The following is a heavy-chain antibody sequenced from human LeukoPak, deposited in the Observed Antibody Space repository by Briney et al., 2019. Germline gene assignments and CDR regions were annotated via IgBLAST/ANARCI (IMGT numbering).Heavy chain of an antibody. Sequence: ASVKVSCKASGYTSTNYGISWVRQAPGQGLEWVGWISINRGNTNYAQKFQGRVSMTTDTSTSTAYMELRGLRSDDTAMYYCARDVGITVADSFDPWGQGTLVTVSS. CDR2: ISINRGNT. CDR1: GYTSTNYG. CDR3: ARDVGITVADSFDP. V-gene: IGHV1-18*01. J-gene: IGHJ5*02. D-gene: IGHD6-19*01.